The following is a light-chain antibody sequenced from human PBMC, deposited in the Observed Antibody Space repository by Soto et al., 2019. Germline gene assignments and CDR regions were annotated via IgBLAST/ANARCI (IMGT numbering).Light chain of an antibody. Sequence: DIVMTQSPNSLAVSLGERATINCKSSQSVLYSSNNKNYLAWYQQKPGQPPKLLIYWASTRESGVPDRFSGSGSGTDFTLTISSLQAEDVAFYYCHQFYSVPFTFGPGTEVDIK. V-gene: IGKV4-1*01. CDR3: HQFYSVPFT. CDR2: WAS. J-gene: IGKJ3*01. CDR1: QSVLYSSNNKNY.